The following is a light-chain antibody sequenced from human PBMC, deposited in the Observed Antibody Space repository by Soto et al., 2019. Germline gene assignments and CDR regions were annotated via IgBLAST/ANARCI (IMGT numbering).Light chain of an antibody. CDR2: EVS. CDR1: SSDVGNYNY. CDR3: SSYISSFSHV. Sequence: QSALTQPASVSGSPGQSITISCTGTSSDVGNYNYVFWYQQHPGKAPKLMIFEVSDRHSGVSNRFSGSKSGNTASLTISGLPAEDEADYYCSSYISSFSHVFGTGTKLTVL. J-gene: IGLJ1*01. V-gene: IGLV2-14*01.